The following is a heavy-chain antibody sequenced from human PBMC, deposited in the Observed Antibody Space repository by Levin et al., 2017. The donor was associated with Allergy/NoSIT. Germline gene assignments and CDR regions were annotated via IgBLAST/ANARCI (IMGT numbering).Heavy chain of an antibody. D-gene: IGHD1-26*01. CDR3: ASATKWEHSTVSGSPALDC. CDR2: ISYDGRDQ. CDR1: GFTFSNYG. V-gene: IGHV3-30*03. J-gene: IGHJ4*02. Sequence: GGSLRLSCAASGFTFSNYGIHWVRQAPGKGLEWVACISYDGRDQYYADSVKGRFTISRDNSKNTLYLQMNSLRAEDTAVYYWASATKWEHSTVSGSPALDCWGQGTLVTVSS.